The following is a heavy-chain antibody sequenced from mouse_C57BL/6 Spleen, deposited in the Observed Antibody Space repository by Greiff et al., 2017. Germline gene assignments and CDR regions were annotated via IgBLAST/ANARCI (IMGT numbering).Heavy chain of an antibody. CDR1: GFTFSSYG. J-gene: IGHJ3*01. D-gene: IGHD2-4*01. V-gene: IGHV5-6*01. CDR2: ISSGGSYT. Sequence: EVMLVESGGDLVKPGGSLKLSCAASGFTFSSYGMSWVRQTPDKRLEWVATISSGGSYTYYPDSVKGRFTISRDNAKNTLYLQMSSLKSEDTAMYYCARHFYDYDKAWFAYWGQGTLVTVSA. CDR3: ARHFYDYDKAWFAY.